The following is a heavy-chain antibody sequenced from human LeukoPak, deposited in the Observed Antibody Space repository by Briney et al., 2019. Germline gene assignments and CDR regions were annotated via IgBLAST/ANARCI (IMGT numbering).Heavy chain of an antibody. D-gene: IGHD6-13*01. V-gene: IGHV3-30*03. CDR2: ISYDGSNK. CDR3: ARDKRYLQQPLDY. CDR1: GFTFSSYG. J-gene: IGHJ4*02. Sequence: GGSLRLSCAASGFTFSSYGMHWVRQVPGKGLEWVAVISYDGSNKYYADSVKGRFTISRDNSKNTLFLQMNSLRAEDTAVYYCARDKRYLQQPLDYWGQGTLVTVSS.